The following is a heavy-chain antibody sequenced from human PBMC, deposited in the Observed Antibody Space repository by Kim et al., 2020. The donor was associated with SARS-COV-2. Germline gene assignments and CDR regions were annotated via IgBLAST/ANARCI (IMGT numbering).Heavy chain of an antibody. V-gene: IGHV3-15*01. CDR2: IKSKTDGGTT. D-gene: IGHD5-18*01. CDR1: GFTFSNAW. CDR3: TTDLYSYGPPTPDY. Sequence: GGSLRLSCAASGFTFSNAWMSWVRQAPGKGLEWVGRIKSKTDGGTTDYAAPVKGRFTISRDDSKNTLYLQMNSLKTEDTAVYYCTTDLYSYGPPTPDYWGQGTLVTVSS. J-gene: IGHJ4*02.